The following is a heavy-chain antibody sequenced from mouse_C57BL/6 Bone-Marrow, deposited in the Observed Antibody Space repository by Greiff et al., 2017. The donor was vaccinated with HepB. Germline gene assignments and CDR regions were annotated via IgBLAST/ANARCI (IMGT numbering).Heavy chain of an antibody. CDR2: IDPENGDT. D-gene: IGHD2-2*01. Sequence: VQLKESGAELVRPGASVKLSCTASGFNIKDDYMHWVKQRPEQGLEWIGWIDPENGDTEYASKFQGKATIPADTSSNTAYLQLSSLTSEDTAVYYCTTMVLDYWGQGTTLTVSS. CDR3: TTMVLDY. CDR1: GFNIKDDY. V-gene: IGHV14-4*01. J-gene: IGHJ2*01.